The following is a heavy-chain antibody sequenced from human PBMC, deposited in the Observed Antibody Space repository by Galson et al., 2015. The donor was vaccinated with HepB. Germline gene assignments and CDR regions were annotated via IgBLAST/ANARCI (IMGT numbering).Heavy chain of an antibody. CDR1: GFTFSSYW. CDR3: ASSGYSYGFFVVPLDY. CDR2: IKQDGSEK. J-gene: IGHJ4*02. V-gene: IGHV3-7*01. Sequence: SLRLSCAASGFTFSSYWMSWVRQAPGKGLEWVANIKQDGSEKYYVDSVKGRFTISRDNAKNSLYLQMNSLRAEDTAVYYCASSGYSYGFFVVPLDYWDQGTLVTVSS. D-gene: IGHD5-18*01.